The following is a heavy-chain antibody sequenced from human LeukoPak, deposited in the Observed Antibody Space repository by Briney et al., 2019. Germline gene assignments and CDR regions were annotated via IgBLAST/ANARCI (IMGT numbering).Heavy chain of an antibody. J-gene: IGHJ4*02. CDR1: GFTSTTYW. CDR3: ARGGGYAWDY. V-gene: IGHV3-7*01. Sequence: GGSLTLSCATSGFTSTTYWMNWVRQAPGKGLEWVANIKQDGSEKYYVDSVKGRFTISRDNARNSLYLQMNSLRADDTAVYYCARGGGYAWDYWGQGTLVTVSS. D-gene: IGHD5-12*01. CDR2: IKQDGSEK.